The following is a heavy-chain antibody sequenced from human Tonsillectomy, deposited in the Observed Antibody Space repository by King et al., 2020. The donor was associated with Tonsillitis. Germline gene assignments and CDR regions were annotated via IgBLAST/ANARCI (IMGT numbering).Heavy chain of an antibody. D-gene: IGHD3-10*01. CDR1: GGSSSSYY. CDR2: IYNSGST. Sequence: QLQESGPGLVKPSETLSLTCTVSGGSSSSYYWNWVRQPPGKGLEWIGYIYNSGSTNYNPSLKSRVTISVDKSKNQFSLKLSSVTAADTAVYYCARGRGISPWGGSGSSYFDYWGQGTLVTVSS. J-gene: IGHJ4*02. V-gene: IGHV4-59*01. CDR3: ARGRGISPWGGSGSSYFDY.